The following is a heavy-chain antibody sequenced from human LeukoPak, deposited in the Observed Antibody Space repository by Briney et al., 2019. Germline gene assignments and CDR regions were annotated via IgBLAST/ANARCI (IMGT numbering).Heavy chain of an antibody. D-gene: IGHD3-3*02. V-gene: IGHV4-59*01. CDR2: IYYSGST. CDR3: ARAPGLSSAFDI. J-gene: IGHJ3*02. Sequence: SETLSLTCTVSGGSISSYYWSWIRQPPGKGLEWIGYIYYSGSTNYNPSLKSRVTISVDTSKNQFSLKLSSATAADTAVYYCARAPGLSSAFDIWGQGTMVTVSS. CDR1: GGSISSYY.